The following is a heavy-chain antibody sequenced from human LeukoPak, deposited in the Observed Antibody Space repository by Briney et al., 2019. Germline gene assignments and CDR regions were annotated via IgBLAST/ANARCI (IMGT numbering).Heavy chain of an antibody. V-gene: IGHV4-38-2*01. CDR1: GDSISSGYY. J-gene: IGHJ6*03. Sequence: SETLSLTCAVSGDSISSGYYWDWIRQPPGKGLEWIGSIYHSGSTYYNPSLKSRVTISVDMTKNQFSLKLSSVTAADTAVYYCARVPQYYYYYMDVWGKGTTVTVSS. CDR2: IYHSGST. CDR3: ARVPQYYYYYMDV.